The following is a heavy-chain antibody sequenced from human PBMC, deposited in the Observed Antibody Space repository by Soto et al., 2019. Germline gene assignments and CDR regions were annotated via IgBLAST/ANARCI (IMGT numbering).Heavy chain of an antibody. CDR2: IYYSGST. CDR1: GGSISSSSYY. V-gene: IGHV4-39*01. J-gene: IGHJ5*02. CDR3: ARRQSSPWFDP. D-gene: IGHD2-15*01. Sequence: QLQLQESGPGLVKPSETLSLTCTVSGGSISSSSYYWGWIRQPPGKGLEWIGNIYYSGSTSYNPSLKRRVTISVDTSKNQVSPELSYVTDADTAVYYCARRQSSPWFDPWGQGTLVTVSS.